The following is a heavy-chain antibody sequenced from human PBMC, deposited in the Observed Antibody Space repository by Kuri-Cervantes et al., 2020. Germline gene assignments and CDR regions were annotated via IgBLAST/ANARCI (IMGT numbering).Heavy chain of an antibody. D-gene: IGHD5-18*01. CDR2: IYYSGST. J-gene: IGHJ4*02. CDR3: ATTVDTAMVIFY. CDR1: GGSISSGGYY. Sequence: SDTLSLTCAVSGGSISSGGYYWSWIRQHLGKGLEWIGYIYYSGSTYYNPSLKSRVTISVDTSKNQFSLKLSSVTAADTAVYYCATTVDTAMVIFYWGQGTLVTVSS. V-gene: IGHV4-31*11.